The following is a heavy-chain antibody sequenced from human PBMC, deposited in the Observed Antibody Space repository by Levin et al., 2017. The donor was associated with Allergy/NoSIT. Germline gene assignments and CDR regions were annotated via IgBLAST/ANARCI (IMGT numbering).Heavy chain of an antibody. D-gene: IGHD3-10*01. CDR1: GYNFRGYY. CDR3: VKDRLGDYYGSGRPPYFDH. V-gene: IGHV1-2*02. CDR2: MNPINAGT. J-gene: IGHJ4*02. Sequence: ASVKVSCKSSGYNFRGYYMHWVRQAPGQGLEWMGWMNPINAGTKYAENFQGRVTMTRDTSISTAYMELSSLRSDDTAIYYCVKDRLGDYYGSGRPPYFDHWGQGTLVTVS.